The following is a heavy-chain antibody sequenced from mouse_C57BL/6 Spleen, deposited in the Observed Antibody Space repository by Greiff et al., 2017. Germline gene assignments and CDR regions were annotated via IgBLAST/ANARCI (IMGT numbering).Heavy chain of an antibody. J-gene: IGHJ4*01. CDR2: IRNKANGYTT. CDR3: GRNRGPFYAMDY. V-gene: IGHV7-3*01. Sequence: EVKLVESGAGLVQPGGSLSLSCAASGFTFTDYYMSWVRPPPGKALEWLGFIRNKANGYTTEYSASVKGRFTIYRDTHNSILYLQMNALRAEDSAAYYCGRNRGPFYAMDYWGQGTSVTVSS. CDR1: GFTFTDYY.